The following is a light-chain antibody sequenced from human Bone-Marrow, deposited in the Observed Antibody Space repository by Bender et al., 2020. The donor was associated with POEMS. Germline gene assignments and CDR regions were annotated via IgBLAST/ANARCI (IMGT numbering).Light chain of an antibody. CDR1: RGDVGGYNL. CDR3: SSYTPSSTL. Sequence: QSALTQPASVSGSPGQSITISCTGTRGDVGGYNLVSWYQQLPGKPPQLIIYEVNKRPSGVSNRFSGSKSGNTAYLTISGLQAEDEADYYCSSYTPSSTLFGTGTKVTVL. V-gene: IGLV2-14*02. J-gene: IGLJ1*01. CDR2: EVN.